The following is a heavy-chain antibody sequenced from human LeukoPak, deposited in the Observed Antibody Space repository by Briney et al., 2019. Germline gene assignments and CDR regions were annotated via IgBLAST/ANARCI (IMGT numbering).Heavy chain of an antibody. CDR2: IGTAGDT. CDR3: ARSVYCSSTSCYFNWYFDL. J-gene: IGHJ2*01. Sequence: GGSLRLSCAASGFTFSSYDMHWVRQATGKGLEWVSAIGTAGDTYYPGSVKGRFTISRENAKNSLYLQMKSLRAGDTAVYYCARSVYCSSTSCYFNWYFDLWGRGTLVTVSS. V-gene: IGHV3-13*01. D-gene: IGHD2-2*01. CDR1: GFTFSSYD.